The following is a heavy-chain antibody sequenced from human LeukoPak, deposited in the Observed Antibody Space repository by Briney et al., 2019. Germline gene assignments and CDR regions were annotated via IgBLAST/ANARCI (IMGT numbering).Heavy chain of an antibody. CDR3: AKVMSPRWRGGTYNFDV. V-gene: IGHV3-23*01. D-gene: IGHD1-26*01. CDR2: VGNGGTA. Sequence: PGGSLRLSCAASGFTFSSCAMSWVRQTPGKGLEWVSTVGNGGTACYADSVKGRFTISRDNSKNTLYLQMNSLRAEDTAVYHCAKVMSPRWRGGTYNFDVWGQGTPVTVSS. CDR1: GFTFSSCA. J-gene: IGHJ6*02.